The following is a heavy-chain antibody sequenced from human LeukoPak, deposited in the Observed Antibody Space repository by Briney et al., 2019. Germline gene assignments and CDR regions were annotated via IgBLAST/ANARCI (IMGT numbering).Heavy chain of an antibody. Sequence: SETLSLTCTVSGGSISSSSYYWGWIRQPPGKGLEWIGSIYYSGSTYYNPSLKSRVTISVDTSKNQFSLKLSSVTAADTAVYYCASRSKYYYDSSGYYYVDGAFDIWGQGTMVTVSS. V-gene: IGHV4-39*07. CDR1: GGSISSSSYY. CDR2: IYYSGST. J-gene: IGHJ3*02. CDR3: ASRSKYYYDSSGYYYVDGAFDI. D-gene: IGHD3-22*01.